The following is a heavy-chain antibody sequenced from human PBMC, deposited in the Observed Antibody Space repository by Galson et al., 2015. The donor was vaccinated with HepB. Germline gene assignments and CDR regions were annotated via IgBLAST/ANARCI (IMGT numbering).Heavy chain of an antibody. CDR2: TYYRSNWYY. CDR3: ARDAPGGVTIYDY. J-gene: IGHJ4*02. D-gene: IGHD2-8*02. V-gene: IGHV6-1*01. Sequence: CAISGDSVSSDSAAWNWIRQSPSRGLEWLGRTYYRSNWYYDYAASVKSRIIINADTSRNQFSLQLNSVSPEDTAVYYCARDAPGGVTIYDYWGQGTLVTVSS. CDR1: GDSVSSDSAA.